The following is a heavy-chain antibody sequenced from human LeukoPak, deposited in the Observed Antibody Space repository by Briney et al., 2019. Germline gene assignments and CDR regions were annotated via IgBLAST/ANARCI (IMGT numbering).Heavy chain of an antibody. CDR1: GLTFSSYA. V-gene: IGHV3-30-3*01. CDR3: VKKGYSWSPRFDP. J-gene: IGHJ5*02. D-gene: IGHD6-13*01. CDR2: ISYDGSNK. Sequence: PGGSVRLSWPASGLTFSSYAIHWVRLAAGKWLEWLAVISYDGSNKYYADSVKGRFTISRDNSKNTLYLQMNSLRAEDTATYYCVKKGYSWSPRFDPWGQGTLVTVSS.